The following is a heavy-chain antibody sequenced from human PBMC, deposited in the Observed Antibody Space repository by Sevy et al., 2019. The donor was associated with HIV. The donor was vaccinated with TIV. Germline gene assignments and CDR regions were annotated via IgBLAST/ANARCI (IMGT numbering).Heavy chain of an antibody. Sequence: GESLKISCAASGFTFSSYAMSWVRQAPGKGLEWVSAISGSGGSTYYADSVKGRFTISRDNSKNTLYLQMNSLRAEDTAVYYCAAAAIHYYYMDVWGKWTTVTVSS. CDR1: GFTFSSYA. CDR2: ISGSGGST. D-gene: IGHD2-2*01. V-gene: IGHV3-23*01. CDR3: AAAAIHYYYMDV. J-gene: IGHJ6*03.